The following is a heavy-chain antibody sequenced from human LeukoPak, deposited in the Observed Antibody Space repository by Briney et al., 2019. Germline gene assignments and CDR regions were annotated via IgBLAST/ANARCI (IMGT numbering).Heavy chain of an antibody. D-gene: IGHD5-18*01. J-gene: IGHJ5*02. CDR3: ARAVDTAMVHFPGFDP. CDR2: IYPGDSDT. CDR1: GYSFTSYW. V-gene: IGHV5-51*01. Sequence: GESLKISCKGSGYSFTSYWIGWVRQMPGKGLEWMGIIYPGDSDTRYSPSFQGQVTISADRSISTACLQWSSLKASDTAMYYCARAVDTAMVHFPGFDPWGQGTLVTVSS.